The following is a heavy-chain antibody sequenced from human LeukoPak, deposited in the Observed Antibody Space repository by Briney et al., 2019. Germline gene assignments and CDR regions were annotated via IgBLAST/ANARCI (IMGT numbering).Heavy chain of an antibody. Sequence: GGSLRLSCAASGFTFDDYAMHWVRHAPEKGLEWVSGISWNSGSIGYADSVKGRFTISRDNAKNSLYLQMNSLRAEDTAVYYCARDYLGDAFDIWGQGTMVTVSS. CDR3: ARDYLGDAFDI. CDR1: GFTFDDYA. J-gene: IGHJ3*02. V-gene: IGHV3-9*01. CDR2: ISWNSGSI.